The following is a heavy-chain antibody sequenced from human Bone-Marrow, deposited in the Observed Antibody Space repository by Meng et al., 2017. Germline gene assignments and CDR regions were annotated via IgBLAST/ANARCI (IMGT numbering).Heavy chain of an antibody. CDR3: ARGYCSTTNCNWFDP. CDR1: GGSISGSSW. J-gene: IGHJ5*02. Sequence: QVQLQESGPGLVRPSGILSLTFPVSGGSISGSSWWTWVRQPPGKGLEWIGEIYHTGSTNYNPSLKSRVTISVDKSKNQFSLKLSSVTAADTAVYYCARGYCSTTNCNWFDPWGQGTLVTVSS. D-gene: IGHD2-2*01. V-gene: IGHV4-4*02. CDR2: IYHTGST.